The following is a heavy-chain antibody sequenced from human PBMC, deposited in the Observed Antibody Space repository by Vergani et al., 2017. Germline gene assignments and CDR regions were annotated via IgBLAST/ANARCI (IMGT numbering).Heavy chain of an antibody. CDR2: IFYSGTT. J-gene: IGHJ5*01. Sequence: QVQLQESGPGLVKPSQTLSLTCTVSGDSISSDYYWTWIRQLPGKGLEWIGYIFYSGTTYYNPSLESRVTMSVDTSRNQFSLKLNSVTAADPAVYYCARDGYCSDTSCSTGIAWFDSWGQGTLVTVSS. CDR3: ARDGYCSDTSCSTGIAWFDS. CDR1: GDSISSDYY. D-gene: IGHD2-2*01. V-gene: IGHV4-31*03.